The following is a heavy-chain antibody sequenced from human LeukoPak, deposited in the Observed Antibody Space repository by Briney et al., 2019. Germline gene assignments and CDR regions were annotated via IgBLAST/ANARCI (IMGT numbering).Heavy chain of an antibody. CDR3: ASGSGYNFGNFDY. D-gene: IGHD5-18*01. Sequence: GGSLRLSCAASGFSFSSYGMHWVRQAPGKGLEWVAVISYDGSEKYYADSVKGRFTISRDNSKNTLYLQMNSLRAEDTAVYYCASGSGYNFGNFDYWGQGTLVTVSS. V-gene: IGHV3-30*03. CDR1: GFSFSSYG. J-gene: IGHJ4*02. CDR2: ISYDGSEK.